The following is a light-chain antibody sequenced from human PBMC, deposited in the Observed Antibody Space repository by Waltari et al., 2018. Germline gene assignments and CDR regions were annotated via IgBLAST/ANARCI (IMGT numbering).Light chain of an antibody. Sequence: DIQMTQSPSTLSASVGDRVTITCRASQSINSWLPWYQHKPGEDPKLLIYKASSLESGVPSRFSGSGSGTEFTLTISSLQPDDFASYYCHQYKTYAWTFGQGTKVEIK. CDR2: KAS. CDR1: QSINSW. CDR3: HQYKTYAWT. V-gene: IGKV1-5*03. J-gene: IGKJ1*01.